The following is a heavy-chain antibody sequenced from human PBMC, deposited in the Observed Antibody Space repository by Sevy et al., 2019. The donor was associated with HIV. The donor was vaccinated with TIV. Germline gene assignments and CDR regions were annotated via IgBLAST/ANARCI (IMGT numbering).Heavy chain of an antibody. CDR2: IIWDGGST. CDR1: GFTFDDYT. D-gene: IGHD4-17*01. CDR3: AKLGGNYGDYDDY. V-gene: IGHV3-43*01. J-gene: IGHJ4*02. Sequence: GGSLRLSCAASGFTFDDYTMHWVRQPPGKGLEWVSLIIWDGGSTYYADSVKGRFTISRDNSKNSLFLQMNSLRSEDTAFYYCAKLGGNYGDYDDYWGRGTLVTVSS.